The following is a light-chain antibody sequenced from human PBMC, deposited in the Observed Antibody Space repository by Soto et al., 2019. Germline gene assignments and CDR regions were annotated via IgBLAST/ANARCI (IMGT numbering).Light chain of an antibody. J-gene: IGLJ1*01. CDR2: EGS. V-gene: IGLV2-23*01. Sequence: ALNPPASVSGSPRQSVTLSCTGNSSDVGRYIFFSLFQPPPGKAPKLMIYEGSKRPSGVSNRFSGSKSGNPASLTISGLQAEDEADYYCCSYAGSSTYVFGTGSKVTAL. CDR3: CSYAGSSTYV. CDR1: SSDVGRYIF.